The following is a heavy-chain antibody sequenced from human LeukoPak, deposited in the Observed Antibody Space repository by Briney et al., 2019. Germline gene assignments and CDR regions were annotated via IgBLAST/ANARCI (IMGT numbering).Heavy chain of an antibody. CDR1: GGSISSGGHS. CDR3: ARSVDGVLNDY. CDR2: IYHSGST. V-gene: IGHV4-30-2*01. J-gene: IGHJ4*02. Sequence: SETLSLTCAVSGGSISSGGHSWSWIRQPPGKGLEWIGYIYHSGSTYYNPSLKSRVTISVDRSKNQFSLKLSSVTAADTAVYYCARSVDGVLNDYWGQGTLVTVSS. D-gene: IGHD5-12*01.